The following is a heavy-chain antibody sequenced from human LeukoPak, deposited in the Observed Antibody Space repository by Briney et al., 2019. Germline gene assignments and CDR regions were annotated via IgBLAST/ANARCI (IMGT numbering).Heavy chain of an antibody. D-gene: IGHD6-13*01. J-gene: IGHJ3*02. V-gene: IGHV3-74*01. CDR2: INSDGSST. Sequence: GGSLRLSCAASGFTFSSYWMHWVRQVPGKGLVWVSRINSDGSSTSYADSVKGRFTISRDNAKNTLYVQMNSLRAEDTALYYCAESSSSLEGGAFDIWGQGTMVTVSS. CDR1: GFTFSSYW. CDR3: AESSSSLEGGAFDI.